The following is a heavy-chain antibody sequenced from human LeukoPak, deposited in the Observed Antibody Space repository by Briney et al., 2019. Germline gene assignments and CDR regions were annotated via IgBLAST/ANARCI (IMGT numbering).Heavy chain of an antibody. CDR3: ARAIYYYDSSGYYSTDAFDN. D-gene: IGHD3-22*01. Sequence: GGSLRLSCAASGFTFSSYDMHWVRQGTGKGLEWVSALGTAGDTYYPGSVKGRFTISRENAKNSLYLQMNSLRAGDTAVYYCARAIYYYDSSGYYSTDAFDNWGQGTMVTVSS. CDR2: LGTAGDT. J-gene: IGHJ3*02. V-gene: IGHV3-13*01. CDR1: GFTFSSYD.